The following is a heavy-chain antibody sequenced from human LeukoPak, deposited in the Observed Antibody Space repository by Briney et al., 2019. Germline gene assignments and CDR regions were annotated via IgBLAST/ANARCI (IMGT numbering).Heavy chain of an antibody. CDR1: GYTFTSYY. V-gene: IGHV1-46*01. CDR2: INPSGGST. J-gene: IGHJ5*02. D-gene: IGHD3-22*01. Sequence: ASVKVSCKASGYTFTSYYMHWVRQAPGQGLEWMGIINPSGGSTSYAQKFQGSVTMTRDTSTSTVYMELSSLRSEDTAVYYCARDRVGVHDSSGYWFDPWGQGTLVTVSS. CDR3: ARDRVGVHDSSGYWFDP.